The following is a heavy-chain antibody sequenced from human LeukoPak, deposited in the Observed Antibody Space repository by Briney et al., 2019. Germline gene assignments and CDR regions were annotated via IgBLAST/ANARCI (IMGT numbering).Heavy chain of an antibody. CDR1: GYTFTGYY. Sequence: ASVKVSCKASGYTFTGYYMHWARQAPGQGLEWMGWINPNSGGTNYAQKFQGRVTMTRGTSISTAYMELSRLRSDDTAVYYCARDRGETAFDYWGQGTLVTVSS. V-gene: IGHV1-2*02. CDR2: INPNSGGT. D-gene: IGHD3-10*01. J-gene: IGHJ4*02. CDR3: ARDRGETAFDY.